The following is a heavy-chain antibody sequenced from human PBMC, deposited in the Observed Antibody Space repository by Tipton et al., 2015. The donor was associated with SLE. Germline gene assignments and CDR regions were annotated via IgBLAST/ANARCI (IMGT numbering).Heavy chain of an antibody. CDR3: ARRRGYIGYPRGAFDI. V-gene: IGHV4-4*07. D-gene: IGHD5-12*01. J-gene: IGHJ3*02. CDR2: IHSSGDT. Sequence: TLSLTCTVSGDSITSDYWNWIRQPAGQGLEWIGRIHSSGDTNYNPSLRSRVSISIDTSKNQFSLRLISETAADTAIYYCARRRGYIGYPRGAFDIWGQGTMVTVSS. CDR1: GDSITSDY.